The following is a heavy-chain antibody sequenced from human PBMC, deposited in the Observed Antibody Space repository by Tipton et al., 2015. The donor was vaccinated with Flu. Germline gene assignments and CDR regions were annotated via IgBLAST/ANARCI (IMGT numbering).Heavy chain of an antibody. CDR1: GGSLSGYY. D-gene: IGHD2-21*01. CDR2: IYTGGSS. J-gene: IGHJ4*02. Sequence: TLSLTCTVSGGSLSGYYWSWIRQPAGKGLEWIGRIYTGGSSYYNPSLKSRVTMSVDTSKNQFSLKLDSMTAADTAVYYCARDYGGHIYYWGQGTLVTVSS. V-gene: IGHV4-4*07. CDR3: ARDYGGHIYY.